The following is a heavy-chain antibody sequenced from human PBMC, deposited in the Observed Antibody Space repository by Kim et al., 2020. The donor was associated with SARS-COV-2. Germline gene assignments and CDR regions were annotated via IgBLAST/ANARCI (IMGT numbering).Heavy chain of an antibody. CDR3: ASEDCSDSTCYY. CDR1: GFDFSSFN. Sequence: GGSLRLSCAASGFDFSSFNMNWVRQAPGKGLEWVSSISTSSYRFYADSVKGRFTISRDNAQNLLYLQMNSLRAEDTAIYYCASEDCSDSTCYYWGQGALVTVPT. D-gene: IGHD2-15*01. V-gene: IGHV3-21*01. CDR2: ISTSSYR. J-gene: IGHJ4*02.